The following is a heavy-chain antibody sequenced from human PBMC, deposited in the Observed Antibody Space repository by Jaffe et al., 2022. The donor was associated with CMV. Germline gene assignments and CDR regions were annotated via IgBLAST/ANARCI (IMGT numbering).Heavy chain of an antibody. Sequence: QVTLRESGPALVKPTQTLTLTCTFSGFSLSTSGMCVSWIRQPPGKALEWLARIDWDDDKYYSTSLKTRLTISKDTSKNQVVLTMTNMDPVDTATYYCARILVHSYGYEVGKHEYYMDVWGKGTTVTVSS. CDR1: GFSLSTSGMC. D-gene: IGHD5-18*01. CDR2: IDWDDDK. CDR3: ARILVHSYGYEVGKHEYYMDV. V-gene: IGHV2-70*15. J-gene: IGHJ6*03.